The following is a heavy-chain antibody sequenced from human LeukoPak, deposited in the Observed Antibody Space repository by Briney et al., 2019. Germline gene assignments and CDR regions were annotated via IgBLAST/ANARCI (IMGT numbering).Heavy chain of an antibody. J-gene: IGHJ4*02. CDR3: ARGGSRYYYDTYGYPDY. CDR1: GYTFTGYY. Sequence: GASVKVSCKASGYTFTGYYMHWVRQAPGQGLEWMGWINPNSGGTHHAQKFQGRVTLTRDTTISTAYMELRSLRSDDTAVYYCARGGSRYYYDTYGYPDYWGKGTLVTVSS. D-gene: IGHD3-22*01. V-gene: IGHV1-2*02. CDR2: INPNSGGT.